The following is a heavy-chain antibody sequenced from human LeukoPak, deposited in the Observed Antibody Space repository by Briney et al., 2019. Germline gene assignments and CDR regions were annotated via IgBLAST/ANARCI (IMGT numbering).Heavy chain of an antibody. CDR2: IGYDGTNE. CDR1: GFTFSSYG. V-gene: IGHV3-33*01. Sequence: SGGSLRLSCAASGFTFSSYGMHWVRQAPGKGLEWVALIGYDGTNEYYADSVKGRFTISRDNSKNTLYLQMKSLRAEDTAVYYCARDFYCSRTSRYAPSFDYWGQGTLVTVSS. J-gene: IGHJ4*02. D-gene: IGHD2-2*01. CDR3: ARDFYCSRTSRYAPSFDY.